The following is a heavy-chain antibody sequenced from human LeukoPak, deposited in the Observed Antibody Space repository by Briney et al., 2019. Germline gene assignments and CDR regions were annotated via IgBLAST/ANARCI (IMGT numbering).Heavy chain of an antibody. J-gene: IGHJ1*01. V-gene: IGHV1-24*01. CDR3: ATVRGPPAYFQH. Sequence: ASVKVSCKVSGYTLTELSMHWVRQAPGKGLEWMGGFDPEDGETIYAKKFQGRVTMTEDTSTDTAYMELSSLRSEDTAVYYCATVRGPPAYFQHWGQGTLVTVSS. CDR1: GYTLTELS. CDR2: FDPEDGET.